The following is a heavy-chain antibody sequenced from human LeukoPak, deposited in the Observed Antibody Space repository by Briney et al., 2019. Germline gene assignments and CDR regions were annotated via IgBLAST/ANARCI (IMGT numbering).Heavy chain of an antibody. CDR3: ARGRTGDWFDP. D-gene: IGHD1-26*01. Sequence: SETLSLTCTVSGGSISSYYWSWIRQPPGKGLEWIGYIYYSGSTNYNPSLKSRVTISVDTSKNQFSLKLSSVTAADTAVYYCARGRTGDWFDPWGQGTQVTVSS. CDR1: GGSISSYY. CDR2: IYYSGST. V-gene: IGHV4-59*01. J-gene: IGHJ5*02.